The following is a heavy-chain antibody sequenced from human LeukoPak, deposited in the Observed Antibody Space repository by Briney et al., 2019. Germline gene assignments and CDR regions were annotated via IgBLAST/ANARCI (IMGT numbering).Heavy chain of an antibody. Sequence: GSLRLSCAASGFTFSSYAMHWVRQAPGKGLEWVAVISYDGSNKYYADSVKGRFTISRDNSKNTLSLQMDSLRAEDTAVYYCAKDWGYASGTFFVNWGQGTLVTVSS. D-gene: IGHD6-19*01. J-gene: IGHJ4*02. CDR2: ISYDGSNK. CDR3: AKDWGYASGTFFVN. V-gene: IGHV3-30*04. CDR1: GFTFSSYA.